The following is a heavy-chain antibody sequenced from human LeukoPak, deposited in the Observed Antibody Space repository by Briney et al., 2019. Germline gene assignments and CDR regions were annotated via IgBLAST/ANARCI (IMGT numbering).Heavy chain of an antibody. V-gene: IGHV4-34*01. J-gene: IGHJ5*02. D-gene: IGHD3-3*01. CDR3: ARGPERSDYDFWSGYQINWFDP. CDR2: INHSGST. Sequence: PSETLSLTCAVYGGSFSGYYWSWIRQPPGKGLEWIGEINHSGSTNYNPSLKGRVTISVDTSKNQFSLKLSSVTAADTAVYYCARGPERSDYDFWSGYQINWFDPWGQGTLVTVSS. CDR1: GGSFSGYY.